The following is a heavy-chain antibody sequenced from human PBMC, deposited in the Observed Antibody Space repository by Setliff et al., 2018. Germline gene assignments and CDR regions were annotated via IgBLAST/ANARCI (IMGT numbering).Heavy chain of an antibody. V-gene: IGHV3-53*01. Sequence: GGSLRLSCTVSGLTVSSGYFSWVRQAPGKGPECVSVIYSGGRTHYAESAKGRFTISRDNSKNTVYLQMNSLRVEDAAVYFCARDKDKDFDFWGQGTLVTVSS. CDR3: ARDKDKDFDF. CDR1: GLTVSSGY. J-gene: IGHJ4*02. CDR2: IYSGGRT.